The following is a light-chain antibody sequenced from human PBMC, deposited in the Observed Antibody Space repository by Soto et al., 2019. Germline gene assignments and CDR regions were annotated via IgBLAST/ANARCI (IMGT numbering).Light chain of an antibody. CDR1: KSVNSN. CDR2: DAS. J-gene: IGKJ4*01. V-gene: IGKV3-15*01. Sequence: EIVMTQSPVTLSVSAGERATLSCRASKSVNSNLAWYQQKPGQAPRLLIYDASTRATGIPARFSGSGSGTEFTLTISSLQFEDFAVYYCQQYINWPPLTFGGGTTVEIK. CDR3: QQYINWPPLT.